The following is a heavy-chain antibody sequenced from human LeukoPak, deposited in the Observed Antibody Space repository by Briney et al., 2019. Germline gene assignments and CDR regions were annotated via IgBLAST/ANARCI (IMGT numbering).Heavy chain of an antibody. CDR2: IYTSGST. Sequence: SQTLSLTCTVSGGSISSGSYYWSWIRQPAGKGLEWIGRIYTSGSTNYNPSLKSRVTISVDTSKNQFSLKLSSVTAADTAVYYCARGVVVTPYYFDYWGQGTLVTVSS. D-gene: IGHD3-22*01. V-gene: IGHV4-61*02. J-gene: IGHJ4*02. CDR3: ARGVVVTPYYFDY. CDR1: GGSISSGSYY.